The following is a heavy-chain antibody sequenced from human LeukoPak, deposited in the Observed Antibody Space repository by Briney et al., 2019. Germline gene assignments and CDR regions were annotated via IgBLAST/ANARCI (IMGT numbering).Heavy chain of an antibody. CDR3: VKGRISEDGLDF. J-gene: IGHJ4*02. Sequence: PGGSLRLSCAASGFTFSRSAMTWVRQTPGKGLDWVSSINSSGNTYYADSVKGRFTISRDNSKNMLYLQMNSLRAEDTAVYYCVKGRISEDGLDFWGQGTLVTVSS. CDR1: GFTFSRSA. CDR2: INSSGNT. D-gene: IGHD6-13*01. V-gene: IGHV3-23*01.